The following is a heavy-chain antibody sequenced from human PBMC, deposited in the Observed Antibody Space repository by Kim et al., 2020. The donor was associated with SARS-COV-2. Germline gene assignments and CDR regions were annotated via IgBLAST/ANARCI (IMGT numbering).Heavy chain of an antibody. CDR3: ARNRGYNYGIIDY. J-gene: IGHJ4*02. V-gene: IGHV3-30*07. Sequence: YYADSLKGRFTISRDNSKNTLYLQMNSLRVEDTALYYCARNRGYNYGIIDYWGQGTLVTVSS. D-gene: IGHD5-18*01.